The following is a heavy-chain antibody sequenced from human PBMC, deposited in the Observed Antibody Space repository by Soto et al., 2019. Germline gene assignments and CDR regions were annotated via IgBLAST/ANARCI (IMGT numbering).Heavy chain of an antibody. V-gene: IGHV3-15*07. CDR2: IKSKTDGGTT. D-gene: IGHD6-13*01. Sequence: EVQLVESGGGLVKPGGSLRLSCAASGFTFSNAWMNWVRQAPGKGLEWVGRIKSKTDGGTTDYAAPVKGRFTISRDDSKNTLYLQMNSLKTEDTAEYYCTTEPVAAAPQLDYWGQGTLVTVSS. J-gene: IGHJ4*02. CDR3: TTEPVAAAPQLDY. CDR1: GFTFSNAW.